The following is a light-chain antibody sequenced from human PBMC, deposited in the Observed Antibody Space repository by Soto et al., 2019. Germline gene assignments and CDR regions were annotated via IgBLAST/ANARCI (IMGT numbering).Light chain of an antibody. Sequence: IQLTQSPSSLSASIGDRVTITCRASQGISNYLAWYQQKPGKAPKLLIYGAVTLQSGVPSRFSGSGSGTDITLTISSLQPDDLATYYCQQLNNFPPFTFGPGTKVDLK. V-gene: IGKV1-9*01. CDR2: GAV. CDR3: QQLNNFPPFT. J-gene: IGKJ3*01. CDR1: QGISNY.